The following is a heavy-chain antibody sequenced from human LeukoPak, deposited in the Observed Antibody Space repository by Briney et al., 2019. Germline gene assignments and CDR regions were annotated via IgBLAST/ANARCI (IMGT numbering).Heavy chain of an antibody. Sequence: GGSLRLSCAASGFTFSDYGMHWVRQAPGKGLERVAFIRYDGSDKYYADSVKGRFTISRDNSKNTLYVQMNTLRAEDTAVYYCAKDIGRSSYYYFDYWGQGTLVTVSS. CDR1: GFTFSDYG. J-gene: IGHJ4*02. CDR2: IRYDGSDK. CDR3: AKDIGRSSYYYFDY. D-gene: IGHD6-13*01. V-gene: IGHV3-30*02.